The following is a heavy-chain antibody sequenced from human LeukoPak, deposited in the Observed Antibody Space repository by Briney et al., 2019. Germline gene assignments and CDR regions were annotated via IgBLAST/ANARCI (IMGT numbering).Heavy chain of an antibody. D-gene: IGHD2-2*01. CDR2: MNPNSGNT. Sequence: ASVKVSCKASGYTFTSYAMNWVRQATGQGLEWMGWMNPNSGNTGYAQKFQGRVTITADESTSTAYMELSSLRSEDTAVYYCARDRCSSTSCYFAFDIWGQGTMVTVSS. CDR1: GYTFTSYA. J-gene: IGHJ3*02. V-gene: IGHV1-8*03. CDR3: ARDRCSSTSCYFAFDI.